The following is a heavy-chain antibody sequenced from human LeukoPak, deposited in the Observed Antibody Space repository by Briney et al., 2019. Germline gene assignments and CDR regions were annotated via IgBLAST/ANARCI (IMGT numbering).Heavy chain of an antibody. V-gene: IGHV4-31*03. Sequence: SETLSLTYTVSGGSISSGGYYWSWIRQHPGKGLEWIGYIYYSGSTYYNPSLKSRVTISVDTSKNQFSLKLSSVTAADTAVYYCASGYCSSTSCHGNFDYWGQGTLVTVSS. CDR2: IYYSGST. CDR3: ASGYCSSTSCHGNFDY. D-gene: IGHD2-2*01. CDR1: GGSISSGGYY. J-gene: IGHJ4*02.